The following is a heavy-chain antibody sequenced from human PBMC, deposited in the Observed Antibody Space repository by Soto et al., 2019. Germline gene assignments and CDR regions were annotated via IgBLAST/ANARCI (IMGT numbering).Heavy chain of an antibody. Sequence: GESLKISCKGSGYSFTSHWIGWVRQMPGKGLEWMGIIYPRDSDTRYSPSVEGQVTMSVDKSVSTAYLQWSSLKASDTAMYYCARSTGSSGWYEYNWFDPWGQGTRVTVSS. J-gene: IGHJ5*02. CDR1: GYSFTSHW. V-gene: IGHV5-51*01. D-gene: IGHD6-13*01. CDR3: ARSTGSSGWYEYNWFDP. CDR2: IYPRDSDT.